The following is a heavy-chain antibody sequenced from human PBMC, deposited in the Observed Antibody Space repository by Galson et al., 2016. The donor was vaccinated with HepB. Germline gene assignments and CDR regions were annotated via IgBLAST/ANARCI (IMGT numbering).Heavy chain of an antibody. D-gene: IGHD3-10*01. Sequence: TLSLTCTVSGGSIGDTGYYWSWVRQHPGKGLEWIGFVYYNGNTYYNPSLRSRMAISIDTSQNHFSLKVNSVTAADTAVYYCATVPVPGWFDPWGQGILVTVSS. V-gene: IGHV4-31*03. J-gene: IGHJ5*02. CDR2: VYYNGNT. CDR3: ATVPVPGWFDP. CDR1: GGSIGDTGYY.